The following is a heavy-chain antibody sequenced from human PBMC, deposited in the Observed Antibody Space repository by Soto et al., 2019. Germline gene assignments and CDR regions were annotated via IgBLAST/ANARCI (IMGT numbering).Heavy chain of an antibody. D-gene: IGHD1-26*01. CDR1: GFTFSSYW. Sequence: EVQLVESGGGLVQPGGSLRLSCAASGFTFSSYWMSWVRQAPGRGLEWVANIKQDGSEKYYVDSVKGRFTISRDNAKNPLDLQMNSLGAEDPAVYYWARGQWDLRVYWGQGTLVTVSS. CDR2: IKQDGSEK. V-gene: IGHV3-7*04. CDR3: ARGQWDLRVY. J-gene: IGHJ4*02.